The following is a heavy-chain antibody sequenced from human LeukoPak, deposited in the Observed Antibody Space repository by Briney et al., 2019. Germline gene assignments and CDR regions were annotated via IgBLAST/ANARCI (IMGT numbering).Heavy chain of an antibody. D-gene: IGHD1-14*01. V-gene: IGHV1-2*02. Sequence: ASVKVSCKASGYIFTGYYMHWVRQAPGQGLEWVGWINPTTGDTHFAQKFQGRVTMTRDTSITTAYMEVNGLRSDDTAVYYCARDTEYWGQGTLVTVSS. CDR2: INPTTGDT. CDR3: ARDTEY. CDR1: GYIFTGYY. J-gene: IGHJ4*02.